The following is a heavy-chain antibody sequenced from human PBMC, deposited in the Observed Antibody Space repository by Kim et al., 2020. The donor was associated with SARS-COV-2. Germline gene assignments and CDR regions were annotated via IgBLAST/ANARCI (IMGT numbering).Heavy chain of an antibody. CDR2: IWFDGSHK. CDR1: TFTFSRYA. CDR3: ARGDAAPGVGDWFYP. V-gene: IGHV3-33*01. D-gene: IGHD3-16*01. J-gene: IGHJ5*02. Sequence: GGSLRLSCAASTFTFSRYAMHWVRQAPGKGLEWVAVIWFDGSHKYYGESVKGRFVISRDNSNKTLYLQMNSLRAEDTAVYYCARGDAAPGVGDWFYPWGQGPVVTVST.